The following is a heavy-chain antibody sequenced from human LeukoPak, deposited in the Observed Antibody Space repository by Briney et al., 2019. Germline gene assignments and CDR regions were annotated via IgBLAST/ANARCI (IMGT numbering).Heavy chain of an antibody. CDR3: ARARSIVDIVATISLGFDY. D-gene: IGHD5-12*01. CDR1: GGSFSGYY. Sequence: PSETLSLTCAVCGGSFSGYYWSWIRQPPGKGLEWIGEINHSGSTNYNPSLKSRVTISVDTSKNQFSLKLSSVTAADTAVYYCARARSIVDIVATISLGFDYWGQGTLVTVSS. CDR2: INHSGST. V-gene: IGHV4-34*01. J-gene: IGHJ4*02.